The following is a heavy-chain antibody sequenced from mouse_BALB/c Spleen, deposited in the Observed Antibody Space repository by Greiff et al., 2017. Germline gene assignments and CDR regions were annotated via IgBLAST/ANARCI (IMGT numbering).Heavy chain of an antibody. J-gene: IGHJ4*01. CDR1: GYSITSGYY. V-gene: IGHV3-6*02. CDR3: ARVGYDYEEGTMDY. D-gene: IGHD2-4*01. CDR2: ISYDGSN. Sequence: EVKLQESGPGLVKPSQSLSLTCSVTGYSITSGYYWNWIRQFPGNKLEWMGYISYDGSNNYNPSLKNRISITRDTSKNQFFLKLNSVTTEDTATYYCARVGYDYEEGTMDYWGQGTSVTVSS.